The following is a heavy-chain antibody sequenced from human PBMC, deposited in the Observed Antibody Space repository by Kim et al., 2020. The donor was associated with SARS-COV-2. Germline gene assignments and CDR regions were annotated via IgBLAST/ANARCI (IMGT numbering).Heavy chain of an antibody. D-gene: IGHD6-13*01. J-gene: IGHJ3*02. Sequence: SETLSLTCTVSGGSISSYYWSWIRQPPGKGLEWIGYIYYSGSTNYNPSLKSRVTISVDTSKNQFSLKLSSVTAADTAVYYCARDLIAAAGRGAFDIWGQG. CDR2: IYYSGST. CDR3: ARDLIAAAGRGAFDI. CDR1: GGSISSYY. V-gene: IGHV4-59*01.